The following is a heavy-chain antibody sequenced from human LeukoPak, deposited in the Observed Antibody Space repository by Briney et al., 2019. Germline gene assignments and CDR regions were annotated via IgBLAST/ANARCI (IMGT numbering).Heavy chain of an antibody. J-gene: IGHJ3*01. CDR1: GFTFSDYY. V-gene: IGHV3-11*01. CDR2: ISSSGSTI. CDR3: AREVVYDSSGYYSGDAFDF. D-gene: IGHD3-22*01. Sequence: PGGSLRLSCAASGFTFSDYYVSWIRQAPGKGLEWVSYISSSGSTIYYADSVKGRFTISRDNAKNSLHLQMNSLRAEDTAVYYCAREVVYDSSGYYSGDAFDFWGQGTMVTVSS.